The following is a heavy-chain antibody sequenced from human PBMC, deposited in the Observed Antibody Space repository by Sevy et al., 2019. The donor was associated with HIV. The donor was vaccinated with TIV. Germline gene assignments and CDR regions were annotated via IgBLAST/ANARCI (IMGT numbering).Heavy chain of an antibody. J-gene: IGHJ4*02. CDR2: INPNGGST. Sequence: GGSLSLSCSAPGFTFSSFSMHGVRQPPGKGLEYFSSINPNGGSTYYADSVKGRFTISRDNSKNTLYLQMSSLRIEDTAVYYCVKGVVVIATYFDYWGQGTLVTVSS. CDR3: VKGVVVIATYFDY. D-gene: IGHD2-21*01. V-gene: IGHV3-64D*06. CDR1: GFTFSSFS.